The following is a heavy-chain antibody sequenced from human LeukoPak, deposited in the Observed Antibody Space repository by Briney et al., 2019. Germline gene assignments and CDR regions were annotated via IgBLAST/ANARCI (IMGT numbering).Heavy chain of an antibody. Sequence: KPSETLSLTCTVSGGSISSYYWSWIRQTPGKGLEWIGYIYYSGSTNFNPSLKSRVTISVDTSKNQFSLKMSSVTAADTAVYFFARGGPPGYYYDYYMDVWGKGTTVTISS. CDR1: GGSISSYY. CDR3: ARGGPPGYYYDYYMDV. CDR2: IYYSGST. V-gene: IGHV4-59*01. J-gene: IGHJ6*03.